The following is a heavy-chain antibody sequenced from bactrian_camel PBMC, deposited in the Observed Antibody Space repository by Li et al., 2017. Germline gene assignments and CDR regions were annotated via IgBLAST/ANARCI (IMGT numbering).Heavy chain of an antibody. Sequence: VQLVESGGGSVQTGGSLRLSCVVSGITNSHYVMGWFRQAPGKEREGVATIYSGGGMRYYADSVKGRFAISRDTTKNVLYLQMNSLKPEDTAMYYCAARSFALCGRSLRAYNYNIWGQGTQVTVS. CDR3: AARSFALCGRSLRAYNYNI. V-gene: IGHV3S31*01. CDR1: GITNSHYV. J-gene: IGHJ4*01. D-gene: IGHD1*01. CDR2: IYSGGGMR.